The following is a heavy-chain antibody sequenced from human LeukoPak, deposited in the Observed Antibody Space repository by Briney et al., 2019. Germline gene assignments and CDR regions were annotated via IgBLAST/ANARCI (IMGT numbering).Heavy chain of an antibody. Sequence: GASVKVSCKASGYTFTGYYMHWVRQAPGQGLEWMGWINPNSGGTNYAQKFQGRVTMTRDTSISTAYMELSRLRSDDTAVYYCARVNYGSGSYYRDDAFDIWGQGTMVTVSS. CDR3: ARVNYGSGSYYRDDAFDI. CDR1: GYTFTGYY. CDR2: INPNSGGT. V-gene: IGHV1-2*02. D-gene: IGHD3-10*01. J-gene: IGHJ3*02.